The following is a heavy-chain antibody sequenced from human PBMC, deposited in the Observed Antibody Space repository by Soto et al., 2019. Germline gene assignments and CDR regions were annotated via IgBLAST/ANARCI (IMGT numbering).Heavy chain of an antibody. D-gene: IGHD3-3*01. CDR3: ATRIGWVDYYYYMDV. CDR1: GGSISSYY. Sequence: PSETLSLTCTVSGGSISSYYWSWIRQPPGKGLEWIGYIYYSGSTNYNPSLKSRVTISVDTSKNQFSLKLSSVTAADTAVYYCATRIGWVDYYYYMDVWGKGTTVTVSS. J-gene: IGHJ6*03. V-gene: IGHV4-59*01. CDR2: IYYSGST.